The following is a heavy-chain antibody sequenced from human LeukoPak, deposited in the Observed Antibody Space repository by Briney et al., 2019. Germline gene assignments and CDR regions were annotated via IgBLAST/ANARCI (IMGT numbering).Heavy chain of an antibody. CDR2: IYHSGST. CDR1: GYSISSGYY. Sequence: KTSETLSLTCALSGYSISSGYYWGWIRPPPGKGLEWIGSIYHSGSTYYNPSLKSRVTISVDTSKNQFSLKLSSVTAADTAVYYCARHTGYGGYSYGNGYYFDYWGQGTLVTVSS. V-gene: IGHV4-38-2*01. J-gene: IGHJ4*02. D-gene: IGHD5-18*01. CDR3: ARHTGYGGYSYGNGYYFDY.